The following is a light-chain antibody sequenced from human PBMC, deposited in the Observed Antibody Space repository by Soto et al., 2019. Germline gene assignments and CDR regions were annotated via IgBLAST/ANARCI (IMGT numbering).Light chain of an antibody. V-gene: IGLV2-14*01. J-gene: IGLJ2*01. Sequence: QSVLIQPPSVSGSPGQSVTISCTGTSSDVGSYDYVSWYQQHPGKAPKLLISEVTNRPSGVSNRFSGSKSGNTASLTISGLQAEDEADYYCSSYTTNITPVVFGGGTKLTVL. CDR1: SSDVGSYDY. CDR3: SSYTTNITPVV. CDR2: EVT.